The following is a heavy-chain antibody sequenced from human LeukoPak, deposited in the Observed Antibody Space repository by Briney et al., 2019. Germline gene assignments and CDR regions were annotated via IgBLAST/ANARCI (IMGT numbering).Heavy chain of an antibody. J-gene: IGHJ4*02. CDR1: GGSFSGYY. CDR2: INHSGST. CDR3: GRGAGKRWLHRKLGYFDY. Sequence: SETLSLTCAVSGGSFSGYYWSWIRQPPGKGLEWIGEINHSGSTNYNPSLKSRVTISVDTSKNQFSLKLSSVTAADTAVYYCGRGAGKRWLHRKLGYFDYWGQGTLVTVSS. D-gene: IGHD5-24*01. V-gene: IGHV4-34*01.